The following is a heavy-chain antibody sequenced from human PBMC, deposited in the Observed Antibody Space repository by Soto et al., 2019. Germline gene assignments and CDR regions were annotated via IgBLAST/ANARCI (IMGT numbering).Heavy chain of an antibody. CDR3: ARGPLSTAMVIAFDY. D-gene: IGHD5-18*01. Sequence: ASVRVSCKASAYTFTSYYMHGVRQAPGQGLEWMGIINPSGGSASYAQKFQGRVTMTRDASTITVYIDLSILRSEDPAVYYCARGPLSTAMVIAFDYWGQGTLVTVSS. J-gene: IGHJ4*02. V-gene: IGHV1-46*03. CDR1: AYTFTSYY. CDR2: INPSGGSA.